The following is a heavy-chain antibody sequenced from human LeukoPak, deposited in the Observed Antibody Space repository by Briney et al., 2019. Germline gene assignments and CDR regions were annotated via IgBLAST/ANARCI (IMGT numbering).Heavy chain of an antibody. V-gene: IGHV4-39*01. J-gene: IGHJ4*02. CDR1: GGSISSSSYY. D-gene: IGHD3-16*01. CDR2: IYYSGST. CDR3: ARQRWGEAGYSDY. Sequence: PSETLSLTCTVSGGSISSSSYYWGWIRQPPGKGLEWIGSIYYSGSTYYNPSLKSRVTISVDTSKNQFSLKLSSVTAPDTAVYYCARQRWGEAGYSDYWGQGTLVTVSS.